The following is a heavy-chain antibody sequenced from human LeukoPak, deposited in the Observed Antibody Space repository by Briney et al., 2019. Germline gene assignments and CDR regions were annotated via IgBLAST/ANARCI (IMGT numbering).Heavy chain of an antibody. V-gene: IGHV4-59*01. CDR3: ARVVGRDGYNCPQD. D-gene: IGHD5-24*01. J-gene: IGHJ4*02. CDR1: GGSISSYY. CDR2: IYYSGST. Sequence: SETLSLTCTVSGGSISSYYWSWIRQPPGKGLQWIGYIYYSGSTNYNPSLKSRVTISVDTSKNQFSLKLSSVTAADTAVYYCARVVGRDGYNCPQDWGQGTLVTVSS.